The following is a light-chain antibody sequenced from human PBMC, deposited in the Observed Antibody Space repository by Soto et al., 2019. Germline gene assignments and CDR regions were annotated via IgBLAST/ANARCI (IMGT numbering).Light chain of an antibody. CDR2: GNS. CDR1: SSKIGAGYD. V-gene: IGLV1-40*01. CDR3: QSYDSSLSGVV. J-gene: IGLJ2*01. Sequence: QAVVTQPPSVSGAPGKRVTISCPGSSSKIGAGYDVHWYQQLPGTAPKLLIYGNSNRPSGVPDRFSGSKSGTSASLAITGLQAEDEADYYCQSYDSSLSGVVFGGGTKLTVL.